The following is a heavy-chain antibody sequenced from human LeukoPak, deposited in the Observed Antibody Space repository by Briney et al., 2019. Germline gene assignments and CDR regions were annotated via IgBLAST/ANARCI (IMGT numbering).Heavy chain of an antibody. CDR1: GFTFSTYA. V-gene: IGHV3-23*01. Sequence: GGSLRLSCVASGFTFSTYAMNWGRQAPGKGLEWVSSISGCGGATYYADSVKGRFTISRDNSKNTLYLQMNSLRAEDTAVYYCAKEPNPMAAAGNWFDPWGQGTLVTVSS. CDR3: AKEPNPMAAAGNWFDP. J-gene: IGHJ5*02. CDR2: ISGCGGAT. D-gene: IGHD6-13*01.